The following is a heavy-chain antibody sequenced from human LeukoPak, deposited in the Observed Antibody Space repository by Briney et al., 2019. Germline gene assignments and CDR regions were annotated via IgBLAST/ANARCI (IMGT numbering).Heavy chain of an antibody. Sequence: GGSLRLSCAASGFTVSSNYMSWVRQAPGKGLEWVSVIYSGGSTYYADSVKGRFTISRDNSKNTLYLQMNSLRAEDTAVYYCARVDSSGEDNDYWGQGTLVTVSS. CDR1: GFTVSSNY. J-gene: IGHJ4*02. CDR2: IYSGGST. CDR3: ARVDSSGEDNDY. D-gene: IGHD6-19*01. V-gene: IGHV3-53*01.